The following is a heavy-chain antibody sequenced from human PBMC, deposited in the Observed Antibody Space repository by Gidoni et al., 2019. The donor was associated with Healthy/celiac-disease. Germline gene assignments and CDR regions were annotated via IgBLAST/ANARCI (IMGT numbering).Heavy chain of an antibody. V-gene: IGHV3-64D*06. Sequence: EVQLVASGGGLVQPGGSLRLSCSASGFTFSSFARHWVRQAPGKGLEYVSAISSNGGSTYYADSVKGRFTISRDNSKNTLYLQMSSLRAEDTAVYYCVKGIRVGATPFDYWGQGTLVTVSS. J-gene: IGHJ4*02. CDR3: VKGIRVGATPFDY. CDR1: GFTFSSFA. D-gene: IGHD1-26*01. CDR2: ISSNGGST.